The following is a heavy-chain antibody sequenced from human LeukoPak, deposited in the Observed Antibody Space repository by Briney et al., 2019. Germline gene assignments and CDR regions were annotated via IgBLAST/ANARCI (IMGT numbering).Heavy chain of an antibody. D-gene: IGHD3-10*01. Sequence: SETLSLTCTVSGGSISSGGYYWSWIRQHPGKGLEWIGYIYYSGSTYYNPSLKSRVTISVDTSKNQFSLKLSSVTAADTAVYYCARAWYEDLRINDYWGQGTLVTVSS. CDR2: IYYSGST. J-gene: IGHJ4*02. V-gene: IGHV4-31*03. CDR1: GGSISSGGYY. CDR3: ARAWYEDLRINDY.